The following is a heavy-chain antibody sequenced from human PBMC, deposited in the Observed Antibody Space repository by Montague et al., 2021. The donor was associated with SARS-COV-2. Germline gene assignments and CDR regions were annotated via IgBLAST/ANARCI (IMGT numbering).Heavy chain of an antibody. Sequence: SETLSLTCAVYGGSFSNKYWTWIRQPPGKGLEWIGEINHTGSTNYKPSLKRRVTISVDTSKNQFSLKVSSVTAADTAVYYCARGLMRGSYYLGLDYWGQGTLVTGSS. CDR1: GGSFSNKY. CDR3: ARGLMRGSYYLGLDY. J-gene: IGHJ4*02. D-gene: IGHD1-26*01. CDR2: INHTGST. V-gene: IGHV4-34*01.